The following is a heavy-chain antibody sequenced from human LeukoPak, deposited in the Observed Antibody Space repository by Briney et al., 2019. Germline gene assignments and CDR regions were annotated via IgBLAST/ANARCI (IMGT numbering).Heavy chain of an antibody. V-gene: IGHV3-30*18. CDR2: ISYDGSNK. CDR1: GFTFSSYG. CDR3: AKDMDHDYDDYGFDY. Sequence: GGSLRLSCAASGFTFSSYGMHWVRQAPGKGLEWVAVISYDGSNKYYADSVKGRFTISRDNSKNTLYLQMNSLRAEDTAVYYCAKDMDHDYDDYGFDYWGQGTPVTVSS. J-gene: IGHJ4*02. D-gene: IGHD4-17*01.